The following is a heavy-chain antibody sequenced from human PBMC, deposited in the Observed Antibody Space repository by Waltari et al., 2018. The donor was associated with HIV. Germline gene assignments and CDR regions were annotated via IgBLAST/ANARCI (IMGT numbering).Heavy chain of an antibody. CDR3: ARGYWNLTWDWFDP. CDR2: FGTAGDT. D-gene: IGHD1-7*01. V-gene: IGHV3-13*01. Sequence: EVQLVESGGGLVQPGGSLRLSCAASGFTFSSYDMHWVRQARGKGLAWVSAFGTAGDTYYPGSVKGRFTISRENAKNSLYLQMNSRRAGDTAVYYCARGYWNLTWDWFDPWGQGTLVTVSS. J-gene: IGHJ5*02. CDR1: GFTFSSYD.